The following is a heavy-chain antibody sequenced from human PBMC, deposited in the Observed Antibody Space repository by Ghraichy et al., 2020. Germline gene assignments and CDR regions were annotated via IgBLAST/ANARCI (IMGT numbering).Heavy chain of an antibody. Sequence: GGSLRLSCAASGFTFSSYATSWVRQAPGKGLEWVSGISGSGGRTYYADSVKGRFTISRDNSKNTLYLQMNSLRADDTAVYYCAKGGGTSSTSSWRGLDPWGQGTLVTVSS. CDR1: GFTFSSYA. J-gene: IGHJ5*02. D-gene: IGHD2-2*01. CDR3: AKGGGTSSTSSWRGLDP. V-gene: IGHV3-23*01. CDR2: ISGSGGRT.